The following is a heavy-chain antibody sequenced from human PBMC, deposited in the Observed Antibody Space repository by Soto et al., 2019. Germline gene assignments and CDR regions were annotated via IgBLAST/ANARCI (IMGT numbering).Heavy chain of an antibody. D-gene: IGHD3-16*01. CDR1: GVAFSTYA. Sequence: GGSLRLSCAASGVAFSTYALSWVRQAPGKGLEWVSGISGSGDNRYYADSVKGRFTISRDNSKNTVYLQMNSLRVEDTAVYYCARDLGLLKSLFDYWGQGTLVTVSS. V-gene: IGHV3-23*01. CDR3: ARDLGLLKSLFDY. CDR2: ISGSGDNR. J-gene: IGHJ4*02.